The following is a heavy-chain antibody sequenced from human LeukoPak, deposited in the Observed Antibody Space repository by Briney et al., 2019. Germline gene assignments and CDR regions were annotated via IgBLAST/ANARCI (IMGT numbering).Heavy chain of an antibody. Sequence: ASVKVSCKASGGTFSSHAISWVQQAPGQGLEWVGGIIPIFGTTNYAQKFQGRVTITTDESTSTGYMELRSLRSDDTAVYYCARGDSGYDYGFDNWGQGTLVTVSS. CDR3: ARGDSGYDYGFDN. D-gene: IGHD5-12*01. J-gene: IGHJ4*02. CDR1: GGTFSSHA. V-gene: IGHV1-69*05. CDR2: IIPIFGTT.